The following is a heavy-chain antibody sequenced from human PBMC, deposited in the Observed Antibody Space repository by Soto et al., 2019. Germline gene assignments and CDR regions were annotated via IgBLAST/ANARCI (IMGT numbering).Heavy chain of an antibody. CDR1: GYTFTSYG. D-gene: IGHD4-17*01. V-gene: IGHV1-18*01. Sequence: ASVKVSCKASGYTFTSYGISWVRQAPGQGLEWMGWISAYNGNTNYAQKLQGRVTMTTDTSTSTAYMELRSLRSDDTAVYYCASDLRGDYVWVPFDYWGQGTLVTVSS. CDR2: ISAYNGNT. J-gene: IGHJ4*02. CDR3: ASDLRGDYVWVPFDY.